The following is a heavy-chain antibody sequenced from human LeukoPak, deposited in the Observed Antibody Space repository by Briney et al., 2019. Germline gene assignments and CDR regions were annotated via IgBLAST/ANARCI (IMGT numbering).Heavy chain of an antibody. Sequence: GGSLRLSCTASRFTFSSHNMNWVRQAPGKGLEWISSISSSSSAMYYADSVKGRITISRDNAKNSLYLQMNSLRDEDTAVYYCARDLGGGGVFDYWGQGTLVTVSS. D-gene: IGHD3-16*01. V-gene: IGHV3-48*02. J-gene: IGHJ4*02. CDR2: ISSSSSAM. CDR1: RFTFSSHN. CDR3: ARDLGGGGVFDY.